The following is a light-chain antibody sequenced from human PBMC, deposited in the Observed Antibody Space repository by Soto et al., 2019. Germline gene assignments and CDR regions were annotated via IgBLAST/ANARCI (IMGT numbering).Light chain of an antibody. J-gene: IGLJ1*01. V-gene: IGLV1-44*01. CDR2: TND. Sequence: QAVVTQPPSASGTPGQTVTISCYGSTSNIGTNTVNWFQHPPGMAPKLLIYTNDQRPSGVPDRFSGSRSGTSASLAISGLQSEDEADYYCATWDDSVYVFGTGTKVTVL. CDR3: ATWDDSVYV. CDR1: TSNIGTNT.